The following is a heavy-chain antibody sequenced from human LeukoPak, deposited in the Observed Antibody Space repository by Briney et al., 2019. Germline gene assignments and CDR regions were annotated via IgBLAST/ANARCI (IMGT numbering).Heavy chain of an antibody. J-gene: IGHJ4*02. CDR1: GYTFTSYY. CDR2: INPSGGST. Sequence: ASVKVSCKASGYTFTSYYMHWVRQAPGQGLEWMGIINPSGGSTSYAQKFQGRVTTTRDTSTSTVYMELSSLRSEDTAVYYCARGLGCSGGSCYSEPFDYWGQGTLVTVSS. D-gene: IGHD2-15*01. V-gene: IGHV1-46*03. CDR3: ARGLGCSGGSCYSEPFDY.